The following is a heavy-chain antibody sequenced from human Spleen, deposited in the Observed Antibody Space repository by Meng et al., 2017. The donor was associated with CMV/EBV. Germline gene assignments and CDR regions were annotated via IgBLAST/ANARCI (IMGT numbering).Heavy chain of an antibody. CDR3: ARRYGEL. Sequence: GSLRLSCTVSGGSVSSGSYYWSWIRQLPGKGLETIGFIYYSGSTNYNPSLKSRVTISVDTSNNQFSLKLNSVTAADTAVYYCARRYGELWGQGTLVTVSS. CDR1: GGSVSSGSYY. V-gene: IGHV4-61*01. J-gene: IGHJ4*02. D-gene: IGHD1-26*01. CDR2: IYYSGST.